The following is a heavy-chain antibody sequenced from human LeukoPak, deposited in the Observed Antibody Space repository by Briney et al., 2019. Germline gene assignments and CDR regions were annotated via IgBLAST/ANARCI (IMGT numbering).Heavy chain of an antibody. D-gene: IGHD2-21*02. Sequence: GGSLRLSCAASGFTFSSYAMHWVRQAPSKGLEWVAVISYDGSNKYYADSVKGRFTISRDNSKNTLYLQMNSLRAEDTAVYYCARDDFAYYFDYWGQGTLVTVSS. CDR1: GFTFSSYA. CDR2: ISYDGSNK. V-gene: IGHV3-30*01. CDR3: ARDDFAYYFDY. J-gene: IGHJ4*02.